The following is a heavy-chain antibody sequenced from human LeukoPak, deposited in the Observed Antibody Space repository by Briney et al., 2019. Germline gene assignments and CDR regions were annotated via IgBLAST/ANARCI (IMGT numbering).Heavy chain of an antibody. CDR3: ARDPHPYYYDSSGYYCDY. CDR1: GFTFSSYG. CDR2: IWYDGSNK. Sequence: GRSLRLSCAASGFTFSSYGMHWVRQAPGKGLEWVAVIWYDGSNKYYADSVKGRFTISRDNSKNTLYLQMNSLRAEDTAVYYCARDPHPYYYDSSGYYCDYWGQGTLVTVSS. V-gene: IGHV3-33*01. D-gene: IGHD3-22*01. J-gene: IGHJ4*02.